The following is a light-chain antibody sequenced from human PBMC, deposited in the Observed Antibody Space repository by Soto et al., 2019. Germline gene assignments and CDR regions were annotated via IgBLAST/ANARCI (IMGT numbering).Light chain of an antibody. V-gene: IGLV2-14*01. CDR1: SSDIGGYNY. CDR3: TSYTSSSAYV. Sequence: QSVLTQPASGSESPGQSITISCSGTSSDIGGYNYVSWYQQHPDKAPKPMIYGVTNRPSGVSDRFSGSKSGNTASLTISGLQAEDETDYYWTSYTSSSAYVLGTWTKLTV. J-gene: IGLJ1*01. CDR2: GVT.